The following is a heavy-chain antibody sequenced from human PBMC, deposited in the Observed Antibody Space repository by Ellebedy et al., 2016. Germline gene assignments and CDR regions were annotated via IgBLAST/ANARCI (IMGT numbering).Heavy chain of an antibody. CDR2: INNDGSGT. V-gene: IGHV3-74*01. D-gene: IGHD3-9*01. J-gene: IGHJ4*02. Sequence: HTGGSLRLSCAASGFTFSSYWIHWVRQAPGKGLVWVSRINNDGSGTVYAAPVKGRFTISRDNTKNTLSLQMNSLRVEDTAVYYCSRDLVDWGQGILVTVSS. CDR3: SRDLVD. CDR1: GFTFSSYW.